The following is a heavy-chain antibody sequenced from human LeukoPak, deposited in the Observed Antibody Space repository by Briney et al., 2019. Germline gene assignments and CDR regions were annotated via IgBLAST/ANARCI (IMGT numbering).Heavy chain of an antibody. V-gene: IGHV3-48*01. CDR2: ISATTGIT. Sequence: GGSLRLSCAASGFSFSTYNMNWVRQAPGKGLEWVSYISATTGITYYADSVKGRFTISRDNAKNSLYLQLKSLRAEDTAVCYCVRAFNGNSYGYGFWGQGTLVTVSS. CDR3: VRAFNGNSYGYGF. CDR1: GFSFSTYN. J-gene: IGHJ4*02. D-gene: IGHD5-18*01.